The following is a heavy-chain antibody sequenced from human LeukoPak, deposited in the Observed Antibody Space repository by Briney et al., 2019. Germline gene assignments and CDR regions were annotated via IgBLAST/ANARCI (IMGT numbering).Heavy chain of an antibody. J-gene: IGHJ4*02. CDR1: GHPFSGYY. V-gene: IGHV4-34*01. CDR3: ARGVGIISSHCSVGSCGPGYFAY. D-gene: IGHD2-15*01. Sequence: KPSETLSLTCAVYGHPFSGYYWSWIRQPPGKGLEWVGEIKYCGSPNYNPALKSRITISVDTSKTQFSLKLSSVTAADTAVYYCARGVGIISSHCSVGSCGPGYFAYWGQGTLATVSS. CDR2: IKYCGSP.